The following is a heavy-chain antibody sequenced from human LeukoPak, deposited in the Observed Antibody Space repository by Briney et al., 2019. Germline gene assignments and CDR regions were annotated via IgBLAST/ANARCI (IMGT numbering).Heavy chain of an antibody. Sequence: SETLSLTCTVSGXSISSYYWSWIRQPPGKGLEWIGYIYYSGSTNYNPSLKSRVTISVDTSKNQFSLKLSSVTAADTAVYYCARSGQLVDYWGQGTLVTVSS. D-gene: IGHD6-6*01. CDR1: GXSISSYY. V-gene: IGHV4-59*01. J-gene: IGHJ4*02. CDR2: IYYSGST. CDR3: ARSGQLVDY.